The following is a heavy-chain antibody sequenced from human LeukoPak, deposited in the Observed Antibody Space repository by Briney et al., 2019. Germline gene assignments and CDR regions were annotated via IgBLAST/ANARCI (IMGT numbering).Heavy chain of an antibody. CDR3: ARADPYYYSSGSFPYDY. CDR2: IYTSGST. D-gene: IGHD3-10*01. J-gene: IGHJ4*02. CDR1: GGSISSGSYY. V-gene: IGHV4-61*02. Sequence: PSETLSLTCTVSGGSISSGSYYWSWIRQPAGKGLEWIGRIYTSGSTNYNPSLKSRVTISVDTSKNQFSLKLGSVTAADTAVYYCARADPYYYSSGSFPYDYWGQGSLVTVSS.